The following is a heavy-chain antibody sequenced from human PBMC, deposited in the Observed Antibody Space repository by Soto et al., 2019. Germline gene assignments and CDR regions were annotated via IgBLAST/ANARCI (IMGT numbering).Heavy chain of an antibody. CDR3: ERGRYSSGWYVYDY. Sequence: GASVKVSCKASGYTFTSYDINWVRQATGQGLEWMGWMNPNSGNTGYAQKFQGRVTMTRNTSISTAYMELSSLRSEDTAVYYCERGRYSSGWYVYDYLSQGTLVTVSS. CDR2: MNPNSGNT. J-gene: IGHJ4*02. D-gene: IGHD6-19*01. CDR1: GYTFTSYD. V-gene: IGHV1-8*01.